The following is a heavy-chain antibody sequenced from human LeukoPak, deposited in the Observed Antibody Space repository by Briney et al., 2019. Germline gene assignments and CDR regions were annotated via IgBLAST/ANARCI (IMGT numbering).Heavy chain of an antibody. CDR1: GFTFSSYG. V-gene: IGHV3-30*18. CDR2: ISYDGSNK. Sequence: GGSLRLSCAASGFTFSSYGMHWVRQAPGKGLEWVAAISYDGSNKYYADSVKGRFTISRDNSKNTLYLQMNSLRAEDTAVYYCAKDRERWFGEPSYGMDVWGQGTTVTVSS. J-gene: IGHJ6*02. D-gene: IGHD3-10*01. CDR3: AKDRERWFGEPSYGMDV.